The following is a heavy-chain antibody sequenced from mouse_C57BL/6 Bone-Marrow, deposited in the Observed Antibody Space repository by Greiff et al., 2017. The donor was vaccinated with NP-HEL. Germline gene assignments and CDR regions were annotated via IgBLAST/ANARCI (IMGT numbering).Heavy chain of an antibody. Sequence: QVQLKQSGAELVRPGASVTPSCKASGYTFTDYEMHWVKQTPVHGLEWIGAIDPETGGTAYNQKFKGKAILTADKASSTAYMELRSLTSEDSAVCYGTSSSAWFAYWGQGTLVTVSA. CDR1: GYTFTDYE. J-gene: IGHJ3*01. D-gene: IGHD3-2*02. CDR3: TSSSAWFAY. CDR2: IDPETGGT. V-gene: IGHV1-15*01.